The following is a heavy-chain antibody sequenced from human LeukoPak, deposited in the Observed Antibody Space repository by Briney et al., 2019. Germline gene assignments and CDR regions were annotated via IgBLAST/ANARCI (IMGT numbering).Heavy chain of an antibody. CDR2: IYHSAIT. CDR1: GYSISSGYH. Sequence: SETLSLTCAVSGYSISSGYHWGWIRQPPGKGLEWIGTIYHSAITFYNPSLKSRVTISVDTSKNQFSLKLSSVTAADTAVYYCARGRCSGGSCSNYYYYYMDVWGKGTTVTVSS. CDR3: ARGRCSGGSCSNYYYYYMDV. D-gene: IGHD2-15*01. J-gene: IGHJ6*03. V-gene: IGHV4-38-2*01.